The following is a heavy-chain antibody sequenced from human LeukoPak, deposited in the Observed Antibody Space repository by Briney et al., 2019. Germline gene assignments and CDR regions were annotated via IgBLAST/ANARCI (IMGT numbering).Heavy chain of an antibody. V-gene: IGHV3-23*01. CDR1: GFSFSSYA. Sequence: GGSLRLSCAASGFSFSSYAMSWVRQAPGKGLEWVSAISGSGGSTYYADSVKGRFTISRDNSKNTLYLQMNSLRAEDTAVYHCAKDRDSSAWYSPGYFDYWGQGTLVAVSS. D-gene: IGHD6-19*01. J-gene: IGHJ4*02. CDR2: ISGSGGST. CDR3: AKDRDSSAWYSPGYFDY.